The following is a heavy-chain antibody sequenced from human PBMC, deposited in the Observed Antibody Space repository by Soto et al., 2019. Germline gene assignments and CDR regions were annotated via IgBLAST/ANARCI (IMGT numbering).Heavy chain of an antibody. J-gene: IGHJ4*02. CDR3: TKDRQEWELLNFDY. Sequence: GGSLRLSCAASGFTFSSYAMSWVRQAPGKGLEWVSAISGSGGSTYYADSVKGRFTISRDNSKNTLYLQMNSLRAEDTAVYYCTKDRQEWELLNFDYWGQGTLVTVSS. CDR1: GFTFSSYA. CDR2: ISGSGGST. V-gene: IGHV3-23*01. D-gene: IGHD1-26*01.